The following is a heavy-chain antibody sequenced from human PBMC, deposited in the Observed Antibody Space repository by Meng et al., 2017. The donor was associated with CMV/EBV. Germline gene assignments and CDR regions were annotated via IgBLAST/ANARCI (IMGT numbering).Heavy chain of an antibody. J-gene: IGHJ4*02. CDR1: GFTFSSYS. Sequence: GESLKISCAASGFTFSSYSMNWVRQAPGKGLEWVAVISYDESNKYYADSVKGRFTISRDNAKNSLYLQMNSLRAEDTAVYYCARQYSGLTREIDYWGQGTLVTVSS. V-gene: IGHV3-30*03. CDR2: ISYDESNK. D-gene: IGHD5-12*01. CDR3: ARQYSGLTREIDY.